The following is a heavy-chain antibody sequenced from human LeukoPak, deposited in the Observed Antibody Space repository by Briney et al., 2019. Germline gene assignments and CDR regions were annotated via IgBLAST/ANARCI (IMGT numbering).Heavy chain of an antibody. V-gene: IGHV4-30-2*01. J-gene: IGHJ4*02. CDR2: IYDSGST. Sequence: PSETLSLTCAVSGGSISSGGYSWSWIQQPPGKGLEWIGYIYDSGSTYYNPSLKSRVTISVDRSKNQFSLKLSSVTAADTAVYYCARGGDYVDIDYWGQGTLVTVSS. CDR1: GGSISSGGYS. CDR3: ARGGDYVDIDY. D-gene: IGHD4-17*01.